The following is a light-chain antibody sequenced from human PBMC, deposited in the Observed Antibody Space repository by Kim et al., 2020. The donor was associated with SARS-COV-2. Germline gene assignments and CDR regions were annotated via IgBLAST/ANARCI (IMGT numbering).Light chain of an antibody. V-gene: IGKV1-27*01. J-gene: IGKJ5*01. CDR3: QNYNSAPLNT. CDR2: GAS. Sequence: DIQMTQSPSSLSASVGDRVTITCRASQGISNYLAWYQQKPGKVPKLLIYGASTLRSGVPSRFSGSGSGTDFTLTISSLQPEDVATYYCQNYNSAPLNTFGQGTRLEIK. CDR1: QGISNY.